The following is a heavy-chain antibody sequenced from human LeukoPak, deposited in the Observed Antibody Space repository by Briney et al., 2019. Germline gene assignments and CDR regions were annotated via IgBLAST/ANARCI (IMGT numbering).Heavy chain of an antibody. CDR3: ASRGYSYGYY. J-gene: IGHJ4*02. Sequence: GGSLRLSCAASGFTFDDYGMSWVRQAPGKGLEWVANIKQDGTEKYYVDSVKGRFTISRDNAKNSLYLQMNSLRAEDTAVYYCASRGYSYGYYWGQGTLVTVSS. CDR2: IKQDGTEK. D-gene: IGHD5-18*01. CDR1: GFTFDDYG. V-gene: IGHV3-7*01.